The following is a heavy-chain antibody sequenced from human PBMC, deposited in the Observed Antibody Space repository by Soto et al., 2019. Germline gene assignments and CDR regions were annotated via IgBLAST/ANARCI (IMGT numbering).Heavy chain of an antibody. V-gene: IGHV4-4*07. CDR2: IDSSGSI. CDR1: AGSIINYY. CDR3: ARGGHDFWSGPFDY. D-gene: IGHD3-3*01. Sequence: SETLSLTCTFSAGSIINYYCNWIRQPAGKGLEWIGRIDSSGSINYSPSLKSRVTMSVDTSENQFSLKLSSVTAADTAVYYCARGGHDFWSGPFDYWGQGTPVTVSS. J-gene: IGHJ4*02.